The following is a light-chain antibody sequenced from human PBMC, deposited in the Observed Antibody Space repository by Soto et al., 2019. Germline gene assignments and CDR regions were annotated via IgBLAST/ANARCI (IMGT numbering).Light chain of an antibody. CDR1: QSVSSS. Sequence: EIVMTQSPTPLSVFPGGTSTLSCRASQSVSSSLAWYQQKPGQAPRLLIYGASNRATGIPDRFSGSGSGTDFTLTISRLEPEDFAVYYCQQYSGSPSITFGQGTRLEIK. J-gene: IGKJ5*01. V-gene: IGKV3-20*01. CDR2: GAS. CDR3: QQYSGSPSIT.